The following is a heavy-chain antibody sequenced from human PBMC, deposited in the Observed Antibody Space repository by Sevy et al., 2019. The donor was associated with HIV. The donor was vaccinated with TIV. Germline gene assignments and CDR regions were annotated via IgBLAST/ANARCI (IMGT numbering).Heavy chain of an antibody. Sequence: SETLSLTCTVSGGSISSYYWSWIRQPPGKGLEWIGYIYYSGSTNYNPSLKSRVTISVDTSKNQFSLKLSSVTAADTAVYYCARGGFLGWLSMNNWFDPWGQGTLVTVFS. D-gene: IGHD3-3*01. CDR1: GGSISSYY. CDR3: ARGGFLGWLSMNNWFDP. J-gene: IGHJ5*02. V-gene: IGHV4-59*01. CDR2: IYYSGST.